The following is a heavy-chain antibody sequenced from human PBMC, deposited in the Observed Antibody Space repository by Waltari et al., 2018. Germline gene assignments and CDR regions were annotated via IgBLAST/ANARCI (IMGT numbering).Heavy chain of an antibody. CDR2: IIPIFGTA. J-gene: IGHJ5*02. CDR1: GGTFSSYA. CDR3: ARDTDGGGSYRNWFDP. Sequence: QVQLVQSGAEVKKPGSSVTVSCKASGGTFSSYAISWLRQAPGQGLEWMGGIIPIFGTANYAQKFQGRVTITTDESTSTAYMELSSLRSEDTAVYYCARDTDGGGSYRNWFDPWGQGTLVTVSS. D-gene: IGHD1-26*01. V-gene: IGHV1-69*05.